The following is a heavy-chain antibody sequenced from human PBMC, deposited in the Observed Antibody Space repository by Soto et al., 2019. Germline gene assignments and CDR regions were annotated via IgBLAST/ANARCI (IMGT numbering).Heavy chain of an antibody. CDR1: GFTFSGDG. Sequence: QVQLVESGGGVVQPGTSLRLSCAVSGFTFSGDGMHWVRQAPGKGLEWVAVIWFDGSNKNYADSVKGRFTISRDDSKNTLYLQMNSLRAADTAVYYCTRDRDSRRGWDYFDHWGQGTLVTVSS. V-gene: IGHV3-33*01. J-gene: IGHJ4*02. CDR2: IWFDGSNK. D-gene: IGHD4-4*01. CDR3: TRDRDSRRGWDYFDH.